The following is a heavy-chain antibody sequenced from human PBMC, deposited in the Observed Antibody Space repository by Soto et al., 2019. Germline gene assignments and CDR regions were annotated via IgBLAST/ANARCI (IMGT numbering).Heavy chain of an antibody. CDR1: GDSVSDNTAA. J-gene: IGHJ4*02. CDR3: ARDGGIALTPLAY. Sequence: PSQTLSLTCAISGDSVSDNTAAWNWIRQSPSRGLEWLGRTYYRSRWYNDYAVSVRSRISINPDTSKNQFSLQLNSVTPEDTAVYYCARDGGIALTPLAYWGQGSLVTVSS. CDR2: TYYRSRWYN. D-gene: IGHD2-15*01. V-gene: IGHV6-1*01.